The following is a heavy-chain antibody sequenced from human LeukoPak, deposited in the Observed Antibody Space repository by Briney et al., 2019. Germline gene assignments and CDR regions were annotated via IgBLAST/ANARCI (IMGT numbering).Heavy chain of an antibody. D-gene: IGHD1-26*01. V-gene: IGHV3-74*01. J-gene: IGHJ3*02. CDR2: IYSDGSRT. CDR1: GFTFSSYW. Sequence: GGSLRLFCAGSGFTFSSYWMHWVRQGPGKGLVWVSRIYSDGSRTTYADSVKGRFTISGDNAKNTLYLQMNRLRAEDTAVYYCARSGRGGAFDIWGQGTMVTVSS. CDR3: ARSGRGGAFDI.